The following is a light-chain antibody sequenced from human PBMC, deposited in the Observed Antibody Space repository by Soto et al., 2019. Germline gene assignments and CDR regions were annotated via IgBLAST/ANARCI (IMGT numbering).Light chain of an antibody. CDR1: SGYSNYK. CDR3: GADHGGGSNFVYV. J-gene: IGLJ1*01. Sequence: QLVLTQPPSASASLGASVTLTCTLSSGYSNYKVDWYQQRPGKGPRFVMRVGTGGIVGPKGDGIPDRFSVLGSGLNRYLTINNIQEEDESDYYCGADHGGGSNFVYVFGTGTKLTVL. CDR2: VGTGGIVG. V-gene: IGLV9-49*01.